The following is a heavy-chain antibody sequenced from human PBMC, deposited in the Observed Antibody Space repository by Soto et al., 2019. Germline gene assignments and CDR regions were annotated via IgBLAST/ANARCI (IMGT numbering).Heavy chain of an antibody. CDR1: GGTFSSYT. CDR3: AQEAAYDILTGRFGDYFDY. Sequence: SVKVSCKASGGTFSSYTISWVRQAPGPGLEWMGRIIPILGIANYAQKFQGRVTITADKSTSTAYMELSSLRSEDTAVYYCAQEAAYDILTGRFGDYFDYWGQGTLVTVSS. D-gene: IGHD3-9*01. CDR2: IIPILGIA. V-gene: IGHV1-69*02. J-gene: IGHJ4*02.